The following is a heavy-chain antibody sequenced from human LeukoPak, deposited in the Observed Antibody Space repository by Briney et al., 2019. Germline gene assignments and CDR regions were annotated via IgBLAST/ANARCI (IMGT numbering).Heavy chain of an antibody. CDR3: AREAEELQYVGYYYYYMDV. CDR2: INPSGGST. J-gene: IGHJ6*03. Sequence: ASVKVSCKASGYTFTSYYMHWVRQAPGQGLEWMGIINPSGGSTSYAQKFQGRVTMTRDTSISTAYMELSRLRSDDTAVYYCAREAEELQYVGYYYYYMDVWGKGTTVTVSS. D-gene: IGHD4-11*01. CDR1: GYTFTSYY. V-gene: IGHV1-46*01.